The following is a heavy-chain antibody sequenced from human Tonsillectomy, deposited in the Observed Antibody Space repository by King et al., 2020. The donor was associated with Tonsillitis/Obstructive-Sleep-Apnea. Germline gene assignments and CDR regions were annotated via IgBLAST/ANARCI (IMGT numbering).Heavy chain of an antibody. CDR3: AKVLGARVTLPAEY. Sequence: VQLVESGGGLVQPGGSLRLACAASGFTFSSYAMSWVRQAPGKGLEWVSAISGSGGSTYYADSVKGRFTISRDNSKNTLYLQMNSLRAEDTAGYYCAKVLGARVTLPAEYWGQGTLVTVSS. D-gene: IGHD1-14*01. CDR2: ISGSGGST. J-gene: IGHJ4*02. V-gene: IGHV3-23*04. CDR1: GFTFSSYA.